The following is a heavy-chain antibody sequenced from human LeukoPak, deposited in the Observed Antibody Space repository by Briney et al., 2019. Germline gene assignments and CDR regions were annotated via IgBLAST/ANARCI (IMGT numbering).Heavy chain of an antibody. J-gene: IGHJ6*02. Sequence: PSETLSLTCTVSGYSISSGYYWGWIRQPPGKGLEWIGSIYHSGSTYYNPSLKSRVTISVDTSKNQFSLKLSSVTAADTAVYYCARSFRGLYDSAGMDVWGQGTTVTVSS. V-gene: IGHV4-38-2*02. CDR1: GYSISSGYY. CDR3: ARSFRGLYDSAGMDV. CDR2: IYHSGST. D-gene: IGHD3-22*01.